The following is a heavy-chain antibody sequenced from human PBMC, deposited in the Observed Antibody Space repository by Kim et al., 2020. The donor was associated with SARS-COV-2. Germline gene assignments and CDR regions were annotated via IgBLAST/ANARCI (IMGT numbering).Heavy chain of an antibody. V-gene: IGHV4-39*07. CDR3: ASGPVVPSAMRYFDY. CDR1: GGSISSSSYY. Sequence: SETLSLTCTVSGGSISSSSYYWGWIRQPPGKGLEWIGTIYYSGSSYYNPSLKIRVIVSVDTSKNQFSLRLSSVTAADTAVYYCASGPVVPSAMRYFDYWG. CDR2: IYYSGSS. D-gene: IGHD2-2*01. J-gene: IGHJ4*01.